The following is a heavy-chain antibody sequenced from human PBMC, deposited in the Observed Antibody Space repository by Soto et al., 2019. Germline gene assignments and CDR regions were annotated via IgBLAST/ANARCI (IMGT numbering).Heavy chain of an antibody. CDR3: ARDDSGWYGECFRH. D-gene: IGHD6-19*01. J-gene: IGHJ1*01. Sequence: LRLSCAASGFTFSDYAMAWVRQAPGKGLEWVSKIGGRDGSTDYADAVKGRFTISRDNTKNTLHLQMSSLRAEDTALYYCARDDSGWYGECFRHCGQRTMVTVCS. CDR1: GFTFSDYA. V-gene: IGHV3-23*01. CDR2: IGGRDGST.